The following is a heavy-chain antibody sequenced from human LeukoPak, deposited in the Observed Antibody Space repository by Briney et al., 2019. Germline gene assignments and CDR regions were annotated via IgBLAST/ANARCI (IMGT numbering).Heavy chain of an antibody. D-gene: IGHD3-10*01. CDR2: IYPGDSDT. J-gene: IGHJ4*02. Sequence: GESLTISCTGSGYSFTSYWIGWVRPMPGKGLEWMGIIYPGDSDTRYSPSFQGQVTISADKSISTAYLQWSSLKASDTAMYYCARLEEGSGSYYRAFDYWGQGTLVTVSS. CDR1: GYSFTSYW. V-gene: IGHV5-51*01. CDR3: ARLEEGSGSYYRAFDY.